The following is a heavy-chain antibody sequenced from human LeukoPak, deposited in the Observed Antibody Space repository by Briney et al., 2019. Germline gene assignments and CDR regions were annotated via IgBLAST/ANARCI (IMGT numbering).Heavy chain of an antibody. CDR2: IYYSGST. Sequence: SETLSLTXTVSGGSISSGDYYWSWIRQPPGKGLEWIGYIYYSGSTYYNPSLKSRVTISVDTSKNQFSLKLSSVTAADTAVYYCARVGYDSSGYYHDAFDIWGQGTMVTVSS. V-gene: IGHV4-30-4*08. J-gene: IGHJ3*02. CDR3: ARVGYDSSGYYHDAFDI. D-gene: IGHD3-22*01. CDR1: GGSISSGDYY.